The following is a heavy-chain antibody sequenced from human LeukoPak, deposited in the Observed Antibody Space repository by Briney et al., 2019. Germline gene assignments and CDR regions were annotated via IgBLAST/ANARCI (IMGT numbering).Heavy chain of an antibody. CDR3: ARESYSHYYYYMDV. CDR2: INHSGST. J-gene: IGHJ6*03. D-gene: IGHD2-15*01. Sequence: KPSETLSLTCAVYGGSFSGYYWSWIRQPPGKGLEWIGEINHSGSTNYNPSLKSRVTISVDTSKNQFSLKLSSVTAADTAVYYCARESYSHYYYYMDVWGKGTTVTVSS. CDR1: GGSFSGYY. V-gene: IGHV4-34*01.